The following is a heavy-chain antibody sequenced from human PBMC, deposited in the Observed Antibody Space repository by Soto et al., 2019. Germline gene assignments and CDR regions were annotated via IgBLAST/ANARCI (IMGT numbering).Heavy chain of an antibody. Sequence: ASVKLSCKASGYTCTGYYMHWVRHAPRQGVEWMGLINPNSGGTNYAQKFKGRVTMTSETSISTAYMELSSLRSDDTAVYYCARGGWYYDSWSGQAGDYYGMDVSRQGTTVTVPS. CDR2: INPNSGGT. CDR3: ARGGWYYDSWSGQAGDYYGMDV. D-gene: IGHD3-3*01. V-gene: IGHV1-2*02. CDR1: GYTCTGYY. J-gene: IGHJ6*02.